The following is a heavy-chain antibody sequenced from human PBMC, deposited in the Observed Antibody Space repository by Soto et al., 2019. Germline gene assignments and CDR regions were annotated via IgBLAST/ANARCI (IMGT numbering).Heavy chain of an antibody. V-gene: IGHV3-23*01. J-gene: IGHJ6*02. D-gene: IGHD3-22*01. CDR1: GFTCSSYA. CDR2: ITSSGGST. CDR3: AKVYDSSGYYDGMDV. Sequence: EVQLLESGGGLVQPGGSLRLSCAASGFTCSSYAMSWVRQAPGKGLEWVSAITSSGGSTNYADSVKGRFTISRDNSKNTLYLQMNSLRAEDTAVYYCAKVYDSSGYYDGMDVWGQGTTVTVSS.